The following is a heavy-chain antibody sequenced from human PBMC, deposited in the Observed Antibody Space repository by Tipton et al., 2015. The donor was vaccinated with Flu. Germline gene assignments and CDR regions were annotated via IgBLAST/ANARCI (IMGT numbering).Heavy chain of an antibody. CDR2: IYYSGST. CDR3: ARDTSLIPGALVY. V-gene: IGHV4-61*01. D-gene: IGHD2-2*01. J-gene: IGHJ4*02. CDR1: SGSIRSTNYF. Sequence: GLVKPSETLSLTCTVSSGSIRSTNYFCAWIRQPPGKGLEWIGHIYYSGSTNYSPSLKSRVTMSLDTSKNQFSLKLSSVTAADTAVYYCARDTSLIPGALVYWGQGTLVTVTS.